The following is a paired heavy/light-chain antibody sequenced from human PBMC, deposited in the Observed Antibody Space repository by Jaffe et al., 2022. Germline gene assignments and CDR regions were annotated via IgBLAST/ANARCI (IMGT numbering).Heavy chain of an antibody. J-gene: IGHJ4*02. D-gene: IGHD6-19*01. CDR3: AKGLGYSSGWLLPTFDD. CDR1: GFIFSNYV. V-gene: IGHV3-23*01. CDR2: ISATGYSK. Sequence: EVQLLESGGGSVQPGGSLRLSCAASGFIFSNYVMSWVRQAPGKGLEWVSVISATGYSKFYGDSVKGRFTLSRDNSKNTLYLEMNNLRVEDTAVYYCAKGLGYSSGWLLPTFDDWGQGILVTVSS.
Light chain of an antibody. V-gene: IGLV2-14*01. CDR2: EVS. J-gene: IGLJ2*01. CDR1: TGDIGNSKH. Sequence: QSALTQPASVSGSPGQSITIACTGTTGDIGNSKHVSWYQQHPGKAPKLIIHEVSNRPSGVSNRFSGSKSGSTASLTISGLQAEDEADYYCSSYSSDISVVFGGGTKLTVL. CDR3: SSYSSDISVV.